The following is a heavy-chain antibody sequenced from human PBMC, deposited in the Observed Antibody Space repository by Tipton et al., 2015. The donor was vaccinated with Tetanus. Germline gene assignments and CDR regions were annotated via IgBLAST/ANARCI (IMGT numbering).Heavy chain of an antibody. CDR3: AKDLPKYTSSWYYFDY. CDR1: GFTFDDYA. Sequence: PLRLSCAASGFTFDDYAMHWVRQAPGKGLEWVSGISWNSGSIGYADSVKGRFTISRDNAKNSLYLQMNSLRAEDTALYYCAKDLPKYTSSWYYFDYWGQGTLVTVSS. CDR2: ISWNSGSI. D-gene: IGHD6-13*01. J-gene: IGHJ4*02. V-gene: IGHV3-9*01.